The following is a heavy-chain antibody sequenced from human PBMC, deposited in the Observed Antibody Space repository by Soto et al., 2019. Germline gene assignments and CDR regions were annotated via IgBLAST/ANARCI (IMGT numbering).Heavy chain of an antibody. CDR3: AKGGRRGGSYPPLDY. Sequence: PGGSLRLSCAASGFTLSTYAMTWVRQAPGTGLGWVSGVSESGTGTFYADSVRGRFTVSRDNSKNTVYLQMSSLRAEDTATYYCAKGGRRGGSYPPLDYWGQGTLVTVSS. D-gene: IGHD1-26*01. V-gene: IGHV3-23*01. J-gene: IGHJ4*02. CDR1: GFTLSTYA. CDR2: VSESGTGT.